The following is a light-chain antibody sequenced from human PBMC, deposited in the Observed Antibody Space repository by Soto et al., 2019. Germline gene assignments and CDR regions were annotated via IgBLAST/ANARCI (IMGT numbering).Light chain of an antibody. J-gene: IGKJ5*01. Sequence: DIQVTQSPSTLSASVGDRVTITCRASQSVSSGVAWYQQKPGKAPRFLIYEASSLQGGVPSRFSGSGSGTDFTLTISCLQSEDFATYYCQQYYSYPFTFGQGTRLEI. CDR2: EAS. V-gene: IGKV1-5*01. CDR3: QQYYSYPFT. CDR1: QSVSSG.